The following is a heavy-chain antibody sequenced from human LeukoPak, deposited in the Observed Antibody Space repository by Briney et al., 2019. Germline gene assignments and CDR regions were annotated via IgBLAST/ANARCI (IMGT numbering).Heavy chain of an antibody. V-gene: IGHV6-1*01. CDR2: TYYRSKWYN. D-gene: IGHD6-13*01. J-gene: IGHJ6*02. Sequence: SQTLSLTCAISGDSVSSNSAAWNWIRQSPSRGLEWLGRTYYRSKWYNDYAVSVESRITINPDTSKNQFSLQLNSVTPEDTAVYYCARGSSSSSWYPNYYYYGMDVWGQGTTVTVSS. CDR1: GDSVSSNSAA. CDR3: ARGSSSSSWYPNYYYYGMDV.